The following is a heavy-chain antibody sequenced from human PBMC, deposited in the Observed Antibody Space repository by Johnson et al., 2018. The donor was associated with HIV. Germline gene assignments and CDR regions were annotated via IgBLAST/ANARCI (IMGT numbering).Heavy chain of an antibody. CDR2: IRYDATNK. J-gene: IGHJ3*01. CDR3: AKSDSAYDAFDL. V-gene: IGHV3-30*02. CDR1: GFTVSNYG. Sequence: QVQLVESGGGVVQPGGSLRLSCAASGFTVSNYGMHWVRQAPGKGLEWVTFIRYDATNKYYADSVKGRFSTSRDNSKNTLYLQMNSLRAEDTAVYYCAKSDSAYDAFDLWGQGTLVTVSS. D-gene: IGHD3-22*01.